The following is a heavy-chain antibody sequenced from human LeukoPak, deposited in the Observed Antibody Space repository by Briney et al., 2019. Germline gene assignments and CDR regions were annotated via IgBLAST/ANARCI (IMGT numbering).Heavy chain of an antibody. CDR1: GGSISSYY. Sequence: SETLSLTCTISGGSISSYYWSWIRQPPGKGLEWIGYIYYSGSTDYNPSLKSRVTISVDTSKNQFSLGLSSVTAADTAVYYCARGTGSGSYPFDYWGQGTLVTVSS. D-gene: IGHD3-10*01. J-gene: IGHJ4*02. V-gene: IGHV4-59*01. CDR2: IYYSGST. CDR3: ARGTGSGSYPFDY.